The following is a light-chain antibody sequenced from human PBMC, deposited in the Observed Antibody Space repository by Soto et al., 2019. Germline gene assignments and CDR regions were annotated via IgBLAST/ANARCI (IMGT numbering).Light chain of an antibody. J-gene: IGKJ2*01. V-gene: IGKV1-33*01. CDR1: QDISTY. CDR3: QQYNSLPYT. Sequence: DIQMTQSPSSLSASLGDRVTITCRARQDISTYLTWYQQKPGKAPNLLIYTVPNLETGVPSRFSGSGSGTVFTLTISALQPEDIATYYCQQYNSLPYTFGQGTRLEIE. CDR2: TVP.